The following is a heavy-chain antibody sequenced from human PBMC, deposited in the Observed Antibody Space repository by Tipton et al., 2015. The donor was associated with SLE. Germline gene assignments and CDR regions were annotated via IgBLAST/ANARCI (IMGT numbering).Heavy chain of an antibody. D-gene: IGHD3-9*01. J-gene: IGHJ6*02. Sequence: QSGAEVKKPGASVKVSCKTSGYSFTGYYIHWVRQAPGQGLEWMGRINPSSGGTNFAQKFQGRVNMTRDTSIRTAYMEVSRLRSDDTAVYYCARVGDYDVLTDYPIGYYGMDVWGQGTTVTVSS. CDR2: INPSSGGT. CDR3: ARVGDYDVLTDYPIGYYGMDV. CDR1: GYSFTGYY. V-gene: IGHV1-2*06.